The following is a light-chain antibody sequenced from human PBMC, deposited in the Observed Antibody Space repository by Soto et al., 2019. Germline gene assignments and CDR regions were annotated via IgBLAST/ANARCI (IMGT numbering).Light chain of an antibody. CDR1: QSVGNNF. V-gene: IGKV3-20*01. J-gene: IGKJ4*01. CDR3: QQYDNSPLT. CDR2: DAS. Sequence: EIVLTQSPDTLSLSPGERATLSCRASQSVGNNFLAWYQQKPGQAPTLLIYDASSRASGLPDRFSGSGSGTDFTLTISRLEPEDFAVYYCQQYDNSPLTFGGGTKVDI.